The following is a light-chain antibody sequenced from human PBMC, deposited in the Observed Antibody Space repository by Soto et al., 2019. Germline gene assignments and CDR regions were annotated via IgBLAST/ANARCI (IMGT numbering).Light chain of an antibody. CDR1: QTVSRS. CDR3: QQRQYWPPIT. CDR2: DAS. V-gene: IGKV3-11*01. J-gene: IGKJ5*01. Sequence: EIVMTQSPATLSVSPGERATLSCRASQTVSRSLAWYQQKPGQAPRLLIYDASNRATSIPARFSGSGSGTDFTLTISSLEPEDFAIYYCQQRQYWPPITFGQGTRLEIK.